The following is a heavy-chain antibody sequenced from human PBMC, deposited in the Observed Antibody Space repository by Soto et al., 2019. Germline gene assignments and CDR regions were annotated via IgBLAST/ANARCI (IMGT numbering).Heavy chain of an antibody. Sequence: PSETLSLTCTVSSGSINNYYWSWIRQPPGKGLEFIGYIYYAGTTTYNPSLKSRVTISVDTSKNQFSLKLSSVTAADTAVYYCARGRGYSYGLDPWGQGSLVTVS. CDR2: IYYAGTT. CDR1: SGSINNYY. J-gene: IGHJ5*02. D-gene: IGHD5-18*01. V-gene: IGHV4-59*08. CDR3: ARGRGYSYGLDP.